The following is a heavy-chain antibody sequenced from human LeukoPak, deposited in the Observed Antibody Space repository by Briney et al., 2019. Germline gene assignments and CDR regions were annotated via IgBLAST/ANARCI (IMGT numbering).Heavy chain of an antibody. J-gene: IGHJ3*02. CDR3: AKGGLDDAFDI. D-gene: IGHD3-16*01. V-gene: IGHV3-9*03. CDR2: ISWNSGSI. CDR1: GFTFDDYA. Sequence: PGGSLRPSCAVSGFTFDDYAMHWVRQAPGKGLEWVSGISWNSGSIGYADSVKGRFTISRDNAKNSLYLQMNSLRAEDMALYYCAKGGLDDAFDIWGQGTMVTVS.